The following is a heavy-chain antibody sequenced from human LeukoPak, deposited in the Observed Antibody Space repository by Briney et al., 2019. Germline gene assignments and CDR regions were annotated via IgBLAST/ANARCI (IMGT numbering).Heavy chain of an antibody. CDR3: ARRWLVQAFDI. Sequence: PGGSLRLSCAASGFTFGSYSMNWVRQAPGKGLEWVSSISSSRSYIYYADSVKGRFTISRDNAKNSLYLQMNSLRAEDTAVYYCARRWLVQAFDIWGQGTMVTVSS. V-gene: IGHV3-21*01. D-gene: IGHD6-19*01. CDR1: GFTFGSYS. J-gene: IGHJ3*02. CDR2: ISSSRSYI.